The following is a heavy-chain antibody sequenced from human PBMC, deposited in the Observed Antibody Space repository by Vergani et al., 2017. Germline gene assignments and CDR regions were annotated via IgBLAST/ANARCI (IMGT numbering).Heavy chain of an antibody. CDR3: ARDTRGGEWSGGY. V-gene: IGHV1-2*02. CDR2: VNPNSGGT. CDR1: GFTFSGYY. D-gene: IGHD3-16*01. Sequence: QVQLVQSGAEVKKPGASVKVSCKTSGFTFSGYYIHWVRQAPGQGLEWMGWVNPNSGGTNYAQKFQGRVTMTRDTSINTAYMELNRLKSDETAMYYCARDTRGGEWSGGYWGQGTLVTVSS. J-gene: IGHJ4*02.